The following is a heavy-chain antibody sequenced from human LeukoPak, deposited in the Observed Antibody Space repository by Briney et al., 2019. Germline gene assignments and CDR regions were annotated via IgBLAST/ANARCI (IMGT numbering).Heavy chain of an antibody. CDR1: GASISRSSYY. D-gene: IGHD6-6*01. CDR2: MYYSGST. J-gene: IGHJ4*02. Sequence: PSETLSLTCTLSGASISRSSYYWGWIRQPPGKGLEWIGSMYYSGSTYYNPSLKSRVTISVDTSKNQFSLRLRSVTAADTAVYYCASVSIVDRQLDYWGQGTLVTVSS. V-gene: IGHV4-39*01. CDR3: ASVSIVDRQLDY.